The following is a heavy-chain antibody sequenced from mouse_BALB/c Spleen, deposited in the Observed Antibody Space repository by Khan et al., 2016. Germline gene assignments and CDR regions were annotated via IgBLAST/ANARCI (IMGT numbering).Heavy chain of an antibody. CDR1: GFDFSRYW. D-gene: IGHD1-1*01. CDR3: ARAGYYGYLAY. V-gene: IGHV4-1*02. CDR2: INPDSSTI. Sequence: EVKLLESGGGLVQPGGSLKLSCAASGFDFSRYWMSWVRQAPGKGLGWIGEINPDSSTINYTPSLKDKFIISRDNAQNTLYLQMSKVRAEDTALYYCARAGYYGYLAYWGPVTLVTVSA. J-gene: IGHJ3*01.